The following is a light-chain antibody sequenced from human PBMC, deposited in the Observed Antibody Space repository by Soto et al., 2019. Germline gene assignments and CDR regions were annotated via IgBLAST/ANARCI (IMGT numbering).Light chain of an antibody. J-gene: IGKJ1*01. CDR1: QGISNY. Sequence: DIQMTQSPSSLSASVGDRVTITCRASQGISNYLAWYQQKPGKVPKLLIYAASTLQSGVPSRFSGSRSGTDFTLTISSLQPEDVATYYCQKYNSAPPWTFGQGTKVDI. V-gene: IGKV1-27*01. CDR3: QKYNSAPPWT. CDR2: AAS.